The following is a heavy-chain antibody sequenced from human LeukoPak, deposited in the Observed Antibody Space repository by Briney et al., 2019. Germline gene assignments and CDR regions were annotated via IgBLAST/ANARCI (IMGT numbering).Heavy chain of an antibody. V-gene: IGHV6-1*01. D-gene: IGHD2-2*01. Sequence: SQTLSLTCAISGDSVSSNSAAWNWIRQSPSRGLEWLGRTYYRSKWYNDYAISMKGRITINPDTSKDQFSLQLNSITPEDTAVYYCARDSSAMFDYWGQGTLVAVSS. CDR2: TYYRSKWYN. J-gene: IGHJ4*02. CDR1: GDSVSSNSAA. CDR3: ARDSSAMFDY.